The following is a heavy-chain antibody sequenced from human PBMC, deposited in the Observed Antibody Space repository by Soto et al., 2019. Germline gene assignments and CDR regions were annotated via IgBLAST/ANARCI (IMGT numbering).Heavy chain of an antibody. J-gene: IGHJ4*02. V-gene: IGHV1-2*02. Sequence: ASVKVSCKASGYTFTGYYMHWVRQAPGQGLEWMGWINPNSGGTNYAQKFQGRVTMTRDTSISTAYMELSRLRSDDTAVYYCANGEGRYFDWLLSLDYWGQGTLVTVSS. D-gene: IGHD3-9*01. CDR2: INPNSGGT. CDR3: ANGEGRYFDWLLSLDY. CDR1: GYTFTGYY.